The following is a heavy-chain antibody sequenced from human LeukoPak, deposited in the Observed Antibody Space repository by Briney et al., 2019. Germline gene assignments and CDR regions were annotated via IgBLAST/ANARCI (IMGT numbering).Heavy chain of an antibody. CDR1: GGSISSSSYY. J-gene: IGHJ4*02. Sequence: NPSETLSLTCSVSGGSISSSSYYWSWIRQPPGKGLEWIGEINHSGSTNYNPSLKSRVTISVDTSKNQFSLKLSSVTAADTAVYYCARSRVYYKVFDYWGQGTLVTVSS. CDR3: ARSRVYYKVFDY. CDR2: INHSGST. V-gene: IGHV4-39*07. D-gene: IGHD3-10*01.